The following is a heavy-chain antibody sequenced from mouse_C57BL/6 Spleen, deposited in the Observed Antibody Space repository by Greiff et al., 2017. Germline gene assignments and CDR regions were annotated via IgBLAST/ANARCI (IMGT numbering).Heavy chain of an antibody. Sequence: QVQLQQSGTELVKPGASVKLSCKASGYTFTSYWMHWVKQRPGQGLEWIGNINPSNGGTNYNEKFKSKATLTVDKSSSTAYMQLSSLTSEDSAVXYCARSDPYYYGSSYLFDYGGQGTTLTVSS. CDR2: INPSNGGT. CDR3: ARSDPYYYGSSYLFDY. D-gene: IGHD1-1*01. CDR1: GYTFTSYW. V-gene: IGHV1-53*01. J-gene: IGHJ2*01.